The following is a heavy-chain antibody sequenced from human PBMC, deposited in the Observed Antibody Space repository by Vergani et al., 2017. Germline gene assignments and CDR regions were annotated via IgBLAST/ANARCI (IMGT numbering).Heavy chain of an antibody. D-gene: IGHD4-23*01. CDR2: IIPIFGTA. J-gene: IGHJ2*01. V-gene: IGHV1-69*01. CDR1: GGTFSSYA. CDR3: AREVYDREATAVNAYWYFDL. Sequence: QVQLVQSGAEVKKPGSSVKVSCKASGGTFSSYAISWVRQAPGQGLEWMGGIIPIFGTANYAQKFQGRVTITADESTSTAYMELSSLRSEDTAVYYCAREVYDREATAVNAYWYFDLWGRGTLVTVSS.